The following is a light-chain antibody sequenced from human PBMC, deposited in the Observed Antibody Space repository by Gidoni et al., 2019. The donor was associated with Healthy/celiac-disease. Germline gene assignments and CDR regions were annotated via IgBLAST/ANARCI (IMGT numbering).Light chain of an antibody. J-gene: IGKJ1*01. V-gene: IGKV2-30*01. CDR3: MQGTNWPGT. CDR1: QSLVYSDGNTE. Sequence: DVVMTQSPHSLPVTLGQPASISCRSSQSLVYSDGNTEWNWFQQRPGKSPRRIIYKVSNRDSGVPERFSGSGSGTDFTLKISRVEAEDVGVYYCMQGTNWPGTFGQGTKVEIK. CDR2: KVS.